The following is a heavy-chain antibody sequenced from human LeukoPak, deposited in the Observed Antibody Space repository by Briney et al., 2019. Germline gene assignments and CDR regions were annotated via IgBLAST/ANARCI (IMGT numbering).Heavy chain of an antibody. J-gene: IGHJ4*02. V-gene: IGHV4-59*08. D-gene: IGHD6-13*01. CDR1: GGSISSYY. CDR3: ARHGYSSSWYHFDY. CDR2: IYYSGST. Sequence: PSETLSLTCTVSGGSISSYYWSWIRQPPGKGLEWIGYIYYSGSTNYNPSLKSRVTISVDTSKNQFSLKLSSVTAADTAVYYCARHGYSSSWYHFDYWGQGTLVTVSS.